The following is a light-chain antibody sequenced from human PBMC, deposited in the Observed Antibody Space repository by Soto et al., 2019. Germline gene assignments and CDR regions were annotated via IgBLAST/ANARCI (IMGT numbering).Light chain of an antibody. J-gene: IGKJ1*01. CDR3: QQSYSTPRT. CDR1: HGIISY. V-gene: IGKV1-8*01. CDR2: AAS. Sequence: AIRMTQSPSSLSASTGYRVTITCRASHGIISYLAWYQQRPWKAPKLLIYAASTLQSGVPSRFSGSVSGTDFTLTISSLQPEDFATYYCQQSYSTPRTFGQGTKVDIK.